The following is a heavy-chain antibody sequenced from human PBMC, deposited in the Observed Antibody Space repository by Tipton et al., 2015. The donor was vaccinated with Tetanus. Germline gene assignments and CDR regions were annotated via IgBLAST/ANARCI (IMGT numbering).Heavy chain of an antibody. D-gene: IGHD3-9*01. Sequence: GSLRLSCAASGFKFGDFYMSWIRQAPGKGLEWLANVCRGGNNKQYADPVKDRFAVSRDNPHNSIHLEIYYLRADDTAVEYCARDPGFGWFRDEYCLDSWGQGTQVTVSS. CDR2: VCRGGNNK. J-gene: IGHJ4*02. CDR3: ARDPGFGWFRDEYCLDS. V-gene: IGHV3-11*01. CDR1: GFKFGDFY.